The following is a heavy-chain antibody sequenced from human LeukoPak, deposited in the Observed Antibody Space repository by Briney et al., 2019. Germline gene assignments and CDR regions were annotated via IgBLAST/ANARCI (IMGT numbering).Heavy chain of an antibody. D-gene: IGHD5-24*01. CDR2: IYTTGNT. CDR3: ARGGTQFTFFDS. Sequence: PSETLSLTRTESGGSISSDDYYWDWIRQPAGRGLEWIGRIYTTGNTMYNPSLESRVSISIDTSKNQVSLKVKSVTAADTAVYYCARGGTQFTFFDSWGQGTLVTVSS. CDR1: GGSISSDDYY. J-gene: IGHJ4*02. V-gene: IGHV4-61*02.